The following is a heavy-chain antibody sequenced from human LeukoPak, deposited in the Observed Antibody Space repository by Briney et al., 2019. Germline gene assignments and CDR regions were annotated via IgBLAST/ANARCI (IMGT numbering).Heavy chain of an antibody. Sequence: GESLRISCKGSGYSFTSYWISWVRQMPGKGLEWMGRIDPSDSYTNYSPSFQGHVTISADKSISTAYLQWSSLKASDTAMYYCARHYGDCAPVSYFDYWGQGTLVTVSS. CDR2: IDPSDSYT. J-gene: IGHJ4*02. V-gene: IGHV5-10-1*01. CDR1: GYSFTSYW. CDR3: ARHYGDCAPVSYFDY. D-gene: IGHD4-17*01.